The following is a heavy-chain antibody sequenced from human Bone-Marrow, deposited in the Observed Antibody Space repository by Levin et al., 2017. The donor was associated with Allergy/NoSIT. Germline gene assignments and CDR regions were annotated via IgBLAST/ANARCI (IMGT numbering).Heavy chain of an antibody. Sequence: PGGSLRLSCAASGFTFSIYSLNWVRQAPGKGLEWISYITGSGGSIQYADSVKGRFTISRDNAKNSLYLQINSLRDEDTAVYYCASSKGPLDYWGQGTLVTVSS. J-gene: IGHJ4*02. CDR3: ASSKGPLDY. CDR1: GFTFSIYS. CDR2: ITGSGGSI. D-gene: IGHD4-11*01. V-gene: IGHV3-48*02.